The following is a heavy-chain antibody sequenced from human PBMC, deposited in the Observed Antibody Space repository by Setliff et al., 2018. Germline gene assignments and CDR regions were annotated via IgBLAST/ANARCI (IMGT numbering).Heavy chain of an antibody. CDR3: ARKGISALSGAFDM. CDR1: GGSISSYY. Sequence: SGNLSLPFTVSGGSISSYYWRLIRQPAGKGLEWIGHIYIGGSANYNPSLKSRVTMSIDTSKNQFSLKLNSVTAADTAVYYCARKGISALSGAFDMWGQGTMVTVSS. V-gene: IGHV4-4*07. J-gene: IGHJ3*02. CDR2: IYIGGSA. D-gene: IGHD1-26*01.